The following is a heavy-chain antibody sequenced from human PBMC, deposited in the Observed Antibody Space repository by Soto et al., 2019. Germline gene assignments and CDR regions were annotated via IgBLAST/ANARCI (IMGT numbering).Heavy chain of an antibody. V-gene: IGHV1-2*02. D-gene: IGHD6-13*01. CDR2: IHPNRGGT. CDR3: AEGSAAGLLFDY. Sequence: PGASVKVPCKASGYTFTGYDMHWVRQTPGQGLEWMGWIHPNRGGTNYAQKFQGRVTMTRDTSISTAYMELSRLRSDDTAVYYCAEGSAAGLLFDYGGQGTLVTVSA. CDR1: GYTFTGYD. J-gene: IGHJ4*02.